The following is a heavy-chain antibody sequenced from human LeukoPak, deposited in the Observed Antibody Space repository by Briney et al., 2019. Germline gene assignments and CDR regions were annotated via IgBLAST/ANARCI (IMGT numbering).Heavy chain of an antibody. Sequence: PSETLSLTCTVSGGSISSYYWSWIRQPPGKGLEWIGYIYYSGSTNYNPSLKSRVTISVDTSKNQFSLKLSSVTAADTAVYYCARQLSSGYYGYYFDYWGQGTLVTVSS. CDR1: GGSISSYY. CDR3: ARQLSSGYYGYYFDY. V-gene: IGHV4-59*08. CDR2: IYYSGST. D-gene: IGHD3-22*01. J-gene: IGHJ4*02.